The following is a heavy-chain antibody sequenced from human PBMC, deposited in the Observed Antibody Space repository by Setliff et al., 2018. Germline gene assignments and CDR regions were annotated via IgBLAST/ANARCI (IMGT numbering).Heavy chain of an antibody. D-gene: IGHD3-22*01. CDR2: INHSGGI. CDR3: ATMRNYYETGNYYSSRWFDP. CDR1: GGSFSGFY. V-gene: IGHV4-34*01. Sequence: PSETLSLTCAVYGGSFSGFYWPWIRQSPGKGLEWIGEINHSGGIDYNPSLKSRVNISVDTSKNQFSLKLMSVTAADTAVNYCATMRNYYETGNYYSSRWFDPWGQGTLVTVSS. J-gene: IGHJ5*02.